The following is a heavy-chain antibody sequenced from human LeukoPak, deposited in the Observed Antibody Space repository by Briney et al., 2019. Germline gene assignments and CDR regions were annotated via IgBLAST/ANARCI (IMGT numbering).Heavy chain of an antibody. J-gene: IGHJ6*02. Sequence: SETLSLTCTVSGGSISSYYWSWIRQPPGKGPEWIGYIYYSGSTNYNPSLKSRVTISVDTSKNQFSLKLSSVTAADTAVYYCARSYYYYGMDVWGQGTTVTVSS. V-gene: IGHV4-59*01. CDR1: GGSISSYY. CDR3: ARSYYYYGMDV. CDR2: IYYSGST.